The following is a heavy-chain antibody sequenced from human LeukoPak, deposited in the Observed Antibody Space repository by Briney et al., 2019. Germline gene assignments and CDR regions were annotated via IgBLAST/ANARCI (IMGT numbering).Heavy chain of an antibody. V-gene: IGHV3-48*04. D-gene: IGHD2-15*01. CDR3: ARDLGCSGGSCYLATGYYYGMDV. CDR2: ISRSSSTI. CDR1: GFTFSSYS. J-gene: IGHJ6*02. Sequence: GGSLRLSCAASGFTFSSYSMIWVRQAPGKGLEWLSYISRSSSTIYYADSVKGRFTISRDNAENSLYLQMNSLRAEDTAVYYCARDLGCSGGSCYLATGYYYGMDVWGQGTTATVSS.